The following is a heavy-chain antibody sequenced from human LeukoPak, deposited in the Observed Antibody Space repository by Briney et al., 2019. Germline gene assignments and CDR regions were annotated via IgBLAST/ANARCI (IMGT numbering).Heavy chain of an antibody. Sequence: SQTLSLTCTVSGGSVSSGDYYWSWIRQPPGKGLEWIAYIYYSGSTYYSPSLKSRVTISVDTSKNQFSLRLSPVTAADTAVYYCARVDGSGSYYLPRWGQGTLVTVSS. CDR3: ARVDGSGSYYLPR. J-gene: IGHJ4*02. D-gene: IGHD3-10*01. CDR2: IYYSGST. CDR1: GGSVSSGDYY. V-gene: IGHV4-30-4*01.